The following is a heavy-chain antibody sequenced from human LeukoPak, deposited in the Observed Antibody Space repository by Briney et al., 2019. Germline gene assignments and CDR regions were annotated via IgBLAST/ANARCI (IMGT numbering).Heavy chain of an antibody. J-gene: IGHJ4*02. Sequence: GASVKVSCKASGGTFSSYTISCVRQAPGQGPEWMGRIIPILGIANYAQKFQGRVTITADKSTSTAYMELSSLRSEDTAVYYCARDSPYEKYHSDWGQGTLVTVSS. CDR2: IIPILGIA. D-gene: IGHD3-3*01. V-gene: IGHV1-69*04. CDR3: ARDSPYEKYHSD. CDR1: GGTFSSYT.